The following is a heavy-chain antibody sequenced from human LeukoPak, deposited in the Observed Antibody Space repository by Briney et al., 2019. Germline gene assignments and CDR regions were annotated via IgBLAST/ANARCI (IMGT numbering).Heavy chain of an antibody. CDR1: GYTFTSYG. D-gene: IGHD6-13*01. J-gene: IGHJ3*02. Sequence: GASVKVSCKASGYTFTSYGISWVRQAPGQGLEWMGWISAYNGNTNYAQKLQGRVTMTTDTSTSTAYMELRSLRSDDTAVYYCARENQPLVRDAFDIWGQGTMVTVSS. CDR2: ISAYNGNT. CDR3: ARENQPLVRDAFDI. V-gene: IGHV1-18*04.